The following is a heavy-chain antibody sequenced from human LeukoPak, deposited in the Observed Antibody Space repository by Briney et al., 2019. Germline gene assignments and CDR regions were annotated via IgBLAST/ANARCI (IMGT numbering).Heavy chain of an antibody. Sequence: SETLSLTCAVYGGSFSGYYWSWIRQPPGKGLEWIGEINHSGSTNYNPSLKSRVTISVGTSKNQFSLKLSSVTAADTAVYYCARISVAGTWLFDYWGQGTLVTVSS. V-gene: IGHV4-34*01. CDR2: INHSGST. CDR1: GGSFSGYY. D-gene: IGHD6-19*01. J-gene: IGHJ4*02. CDR3: ARISVAGTWLFDY.